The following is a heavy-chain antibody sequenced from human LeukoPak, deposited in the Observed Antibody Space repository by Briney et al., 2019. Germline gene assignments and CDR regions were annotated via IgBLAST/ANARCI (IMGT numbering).Heavy chain of an antibody. CDR2: IYHSGST. D-gene: IGHD3-10*01. Sequence: PSETLSLTCAVSGGSISSSNWWSWVRQPPGKGLEWIGEIYHSGSTNYNPSLKSRVTISVDTSKNQFSLKLSPVTAADTAVYYCARVRALARFGELGRAFDIWGQGTMVTVSS. CDR3: ARVRALARFGELGRAFDI. J-gene: IGHJ3*02. V-gene: IGHV4-4*02. CDR1: GGSISSSNW.